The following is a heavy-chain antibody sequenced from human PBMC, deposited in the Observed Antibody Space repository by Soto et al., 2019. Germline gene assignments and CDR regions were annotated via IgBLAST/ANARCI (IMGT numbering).Heavy chain of an antibody. D-gene: IGHD2-21*02. V-gene: IGHV3-66*04. J-gene: IGHJ4*02. CDR2: IYSGGST. CDR1: GVTVSSNY. CDR3: ARHAYNYGGGDFPH. Sequence: EVQLVESGGGLVQPGGSLRLSCAASGVTVSSNYMSWVRQAPGKGLEWVSVIYSGGSTYYADSVKSRFTISRDNSKNTMYLQMNSLRAEDTAVNYCARHAYNYGGGDFPHRGQGTLVTVSS.